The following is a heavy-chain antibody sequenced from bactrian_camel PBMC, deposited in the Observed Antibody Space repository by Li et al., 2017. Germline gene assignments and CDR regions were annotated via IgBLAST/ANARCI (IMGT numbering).Heavy chain of an antibody. D-gene: IGHD7*01. J-gene: IGHJ4*01. V-gene: IGHV3S53*01. Sequence: HVQLVESGGGSVQAGGSLRLSCAAASGYSAVTRCMGWFRQPPGKEREGVAAIDKSGSPTYTYSVMGRFTISKDNVKNTLYLQMDNLKPEDTAMYYCAADFYNLQLARSYTYWGQGTQVTVS. CDR2: IDKSGSP. CDR1: GYSAVTRC. CDR3: AADFYNLQLARSYTY.